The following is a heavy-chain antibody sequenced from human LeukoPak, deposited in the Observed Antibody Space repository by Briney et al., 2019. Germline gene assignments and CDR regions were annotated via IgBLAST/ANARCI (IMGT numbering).Heavy chain of an antibody. Sequence: ASVKVSCKASGGTFSSYAISWVRQAPGQGLEWMGGIIPIFGTANYAQKFQGRATITTDESTSTAYMELSSLRSEDTAVYYCARGRYYDSSGLFDYWGQGTLVTVSS. CDR3: ARGRYYDSSGLFDY. CDR1: GGTFSSYA. V-gene: IGHV1-69*05. J-gene: IGHJ4*02. D-gene: IGHD3-22*01. CDR2: IIPIFGTA.